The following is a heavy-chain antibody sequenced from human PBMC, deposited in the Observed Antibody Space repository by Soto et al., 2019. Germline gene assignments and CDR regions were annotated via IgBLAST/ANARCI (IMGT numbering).Heavy chain of an antibody. V-gene: IGHV3-23*01. Sequence: GGSLRLSCAASGFTFSSYAMSWVRQAPGRGLEWVSAISGSGRSTFHADSVKGRFTISRDSSQNTLYLQMNSLRVEDTAVYYCAKRLNTYYFDYWGQGTQVTVSS. CDR3: AKRLNTYYFDY. D-gene: IGHD2-21*02. CDR2: ISGSGRST. J-gene: IGHJ4*02. CDR1: GFTFSSYA.